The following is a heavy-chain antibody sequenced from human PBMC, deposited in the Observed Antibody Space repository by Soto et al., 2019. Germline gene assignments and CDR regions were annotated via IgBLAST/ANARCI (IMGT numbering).Heavy chain of an antibody. D-gene: IGHD3-9*01. CDR3: AKDQGYDILTGYAY. V-gene: IGHV3-23*01. J-gene: IGHJ4*02. CDR2: ISGSGGST. Sequence: EVPLLESGGGLVQPGGSLRLSCAASGFTFSSYAMSWVRQAPGKGLEWVSAISGSGGSTYYADSVKGRFTISRDNSKNTLYLQMNSLRAEDTAVYYCAKDQGYDILTGYAYWGQGTLVTVSS. CDR1: GFTFSSYA.